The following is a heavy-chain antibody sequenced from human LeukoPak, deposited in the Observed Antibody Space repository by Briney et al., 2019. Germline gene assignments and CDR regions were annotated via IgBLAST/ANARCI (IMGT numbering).Heavy chain of an antibody. J-gene: IGHJ4*02. CDR2: LNLKSGGT. Sequence: ASVTLSCSASGSTFTGNYKHRGRHGPAPGLGLVGWLNLKSGGTNYAQKFQGRVTMTRDTSISTAYMELRRLRSDDTAVYYCGRDYLPSRYHSPGGNVGYFDYWGQGTLVTVSS. CDR1: GSTFTGNY. D-gene: IGHD3-16*01. CDR3: GRDYLPSRYHSPGGNVGYFDY. V-gene: IGHV1-2*02.